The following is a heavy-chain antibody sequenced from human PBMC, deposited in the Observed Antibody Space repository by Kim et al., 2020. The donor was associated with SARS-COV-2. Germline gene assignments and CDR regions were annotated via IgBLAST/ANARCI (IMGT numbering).Heavy chain of an antibody. V-gene: IGHV3-23*01. D-gene: IGHD3-10*01. CDR3: ARRGVATGFDY. CDR2: ISDSGGYT. J-gene: IGHJ4*02. Sequence: GGSLRLSCAASGFTFNTYAMSWVRQAPGKGLEWVSAISDSGGYTPYADSMKGRFTISRDNSKNTLFLQMNSLRAEDTAVYYCARRGVATGFDYWGQGTLVIASS. CDR1: GFTFNTYA.